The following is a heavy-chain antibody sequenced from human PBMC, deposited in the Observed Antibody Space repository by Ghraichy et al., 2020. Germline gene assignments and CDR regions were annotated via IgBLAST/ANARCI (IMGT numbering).Heavy chain of an antibody. V-gene: IGHV3-30*04. CDR2: ISYDGGTK. Sequence: GGSLRLSCAASGFTFSSYTMVWVRQAPGKGLEWVALISYDGGTKYYSDSVEGRFTISRDNSKDTLYLQMNSLRAEDTAVYYCARCRGATCYAGAAWDYWGQGTLVTVSS. J-gene: IGHJ4*02. CDR3: ARCRGATCYAGAAWDY. CDR1: GFTFSSYT. D-gene: IGHD2-15*01.